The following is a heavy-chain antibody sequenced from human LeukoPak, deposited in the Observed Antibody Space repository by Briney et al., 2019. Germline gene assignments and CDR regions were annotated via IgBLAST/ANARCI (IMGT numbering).Heavy chain of an antibody. CDR3: ARDKYSYGPFFDY. Sequence: PGGSLRLSCAASGFTFSSYEMNWVRQAPGKGLEWVAVISYDGGNKYYKDSVKGRFTISRDNSKNTLYLQMNSLRAEDTAVYYCARDKYSYGPFFDYWGQGTLVTVSS. V-gene: IGHV3-30*03. D-gene: IGHD5-18*01. CDR2: ISYDGGNK. J-gene: IGHJ4*02. CDR1: GFTFSSYE.